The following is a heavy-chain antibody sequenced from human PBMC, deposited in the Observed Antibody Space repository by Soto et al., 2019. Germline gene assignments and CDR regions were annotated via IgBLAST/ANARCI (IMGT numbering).Heavy chain of an antibody. CDR3: AKDARTTVRTYGIFHY. D-gene: IGHD4-17*01. J-gene: IGHJ4*02. Sequence: EVQLLESGGGLVQPGGSLRLSCAASGFTFSSYAMSWVRQAPGKGLEWVSAISGSGGSTYYADSVKGRFTISRDNSKNTLYQQMTSLRAEDTAVYYCAKDARTTVRTYGIFHYWGQGTLVTVSS. CDR2: ISGSGGST. V-gene: IGHV3-23*01. CDR1: GFTFSSYA.